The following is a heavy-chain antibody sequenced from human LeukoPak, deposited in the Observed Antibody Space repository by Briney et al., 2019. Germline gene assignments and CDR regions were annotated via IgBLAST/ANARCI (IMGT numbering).Heavy chain of an antibody. CDR1: GGSISSSS. CDR3: MRIPNSANFPNWFDP. D-gene: IGHD4/OR15-4a*01. J-gene: IGHJ5*02. Sequence: ETLSLTCTVSGGSISSSSYYWGWIRQPPGKGLEWVSSISSSSDYIYYADSVKGRFTISRDNAKNSLYLQMNSLRAEDTAVYYCMRIPNSANFPNWFDPWGQGTLVTVSS. V-gene: IGHV3-21*01. CDR2: ISSSSDYI.